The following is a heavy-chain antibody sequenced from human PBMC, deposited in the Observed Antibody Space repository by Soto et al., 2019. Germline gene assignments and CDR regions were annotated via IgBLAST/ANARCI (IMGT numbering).Heavy chain of an antibody. Sequence: PGGSLRLSCAASGFTFSSYSMNWVRQAPGKGLERVSSISSSSSYIYYADSVKGRFTISRDNAKNSLYLQMNSLRAEDTAVYYCAIYQPRTDHHHAFDIWGQGTMVTVPS. CDR3: AIYQPRTDHHHAFDI. CDR2: ISSSSSYI. CDR1: GFTFSSYS. V-gene: IGHV3-21*01. D-gene: IGHD2-2*01. J-gene: IGHJ3*02.